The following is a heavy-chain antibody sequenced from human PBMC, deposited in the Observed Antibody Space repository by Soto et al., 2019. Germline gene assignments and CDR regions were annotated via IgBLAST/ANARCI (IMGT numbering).Heavy chain of an antibody. Sequence: QVQLVQSGAEVKKPGASVKVSCKASGYTFTSYGISWVRQAPGQGLEWMGWISAYNGNTNYAQKLQGRVTMTTDTSTSTAYMELRSLISDDTAVYYCASDWSSIAAAGTEGDYWGQGTLVTVSS. CDR2: ISAYNGNT. CDR1: GYTFTSYG. V-gene: IGHV1-18*01. J-gene: IGHJ4*02. CDR3: ASDWSSIAAAGTEGDY. D-gene: IGHD6-13*01.